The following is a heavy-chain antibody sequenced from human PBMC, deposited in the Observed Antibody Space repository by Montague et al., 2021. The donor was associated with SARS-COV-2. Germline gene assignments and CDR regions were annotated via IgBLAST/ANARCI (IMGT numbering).Heavy chain of an antibody. CDR1: GFSFSDYY. D-gene: IGHD3-3*01. CDR3: ARVLITINWEGRTPRIFYYYGMDV. CDR2: ISSNSRYT. V-gene: IGHV3-11*05. J-gene: IGHJ6*02. Sequence: SLRLSCAASGFSFSDYYMTWIRQAPGKGLEWISYISSNSRYTNYADSVKGRFSISRDNAENSLSLQMNSLRADDTAVYYCARVLITINWEGRTPRIFYYYGMDVWGQGTTVTVSS.